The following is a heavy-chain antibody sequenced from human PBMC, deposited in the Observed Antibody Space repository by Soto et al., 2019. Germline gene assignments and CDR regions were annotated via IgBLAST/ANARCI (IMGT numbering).Heavy chain of an antibody. V-gene: IGHV3-33*01. Sequence: GGPLRLSCEASGFVFRTFRMHWVRRAPGKGLEWLATIRFDGSTARYAESVRGRFKISRDNSMNTLYLQLDRLRVEDTAVYYCVRDRPNTESLTGYFDTWGQGTPVTVSS. CDR1: GFVFRTFR. D-gene: IGHD3-9*01. CDR3: VRDRPNTESLTGYFDT. CDR2: IRFDGSTA. J-gene: IGHJ4*02.